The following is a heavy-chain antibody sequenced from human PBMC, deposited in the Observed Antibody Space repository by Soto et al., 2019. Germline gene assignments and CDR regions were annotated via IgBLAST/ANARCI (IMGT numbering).Heavy chain of an antibody. Sequence: GSLRLSCAASGFIFTNYAMNWGRQAPGKGLEWGSVIGGRGNSAYYAASVQGRFTISRDNSKNTLSLKMSSLTADATAIYYCVREGRGSFDFWGRGTMVTVSS. CDR3: VREGRGSFDF. CDR1: GFIFTNYA. CDR2: IGGRGNSA. J-gene: IGHJ3*01. V-gene: IGHV3-23*01. D-gene: IGHD5-12*01.